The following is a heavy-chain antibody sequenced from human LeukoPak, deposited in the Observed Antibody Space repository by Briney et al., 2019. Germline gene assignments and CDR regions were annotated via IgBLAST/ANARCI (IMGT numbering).Heavy chain of an antibody. CDR1: GGSISSSNW. CDR3: ARDLDTAMAPGYFDY. Sequence: SGTLSLTCAVSGGSISSSNWWSWVRQPPGKGLEWIGEIYHSGSTNYNPSLKSRVTIPVDKSKNQFSLKLSSVTAADTAVYYCARDLDTAMAPGYFDYWGQGTLVTVSS. CDR2: IYHSGST. J-gene: IGHJ4*02. D-gene: IGHD5-18*01. V-gene: IGHV4-4*02.